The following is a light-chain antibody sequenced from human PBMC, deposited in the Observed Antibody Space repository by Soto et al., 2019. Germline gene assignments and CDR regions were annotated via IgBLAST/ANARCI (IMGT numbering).Light chain of an antibody. V-gene: IGLV2-14*01. CDR1: TSDVGAYNY. CDR2: DVS. CDR3: SSYSSISYVI. Sequence: QSALTQPAFVSGSPGQSITISCTGTTSDVGAYNYVSWYQQHPGEAPRLMIYDVSYRPSGVSNRFSGSKSGNTASLTISGLRAEDEADYYCSSYSSISYVIFGGGTQLTVL. J-gene: IGLJ2*01.